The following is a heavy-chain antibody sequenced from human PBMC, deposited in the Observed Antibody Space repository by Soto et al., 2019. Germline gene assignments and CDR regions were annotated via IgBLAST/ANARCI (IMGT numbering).Heavy chain of an antibody. CDR1: GFTFSSYA. V-gene: IGHV3-23*01. Sequence: GGSLRLSCAASGFTFSSYAMSWVRQAPGKGLEWVSAISGSGDSTYYADSVKGRFTISRDNSKNTLYMQMNSMRAEDKDVYYCEKDRSFLEWVRGVYFDYWGQGTLVTVSS. J-gene: IGHJ4*02. CDR3: EKDRSFLEWVRGVYFDY. D-gene: IGHD3-3*02. CDR2: ISGSGDST.